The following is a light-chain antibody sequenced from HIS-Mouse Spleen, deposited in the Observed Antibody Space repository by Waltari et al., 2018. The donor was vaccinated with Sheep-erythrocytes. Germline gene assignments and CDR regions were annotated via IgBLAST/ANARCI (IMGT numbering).Light chain of an antibody. V-gene: IGLV2-23*01. J-gene: IGLJ3*02. Sequence: QSALTQPASVSGSPGQSITISCTGTSGDVGSYNLVSWYPQHQGKAPKLMIYEGSKRPSGVSNRFSGSKSGNTASLTISGLQAEDEADYYCCSYAGSSTPWVFGGGTKLTVL. CDR1: SGDVGSYNL. CDR3: CSYAGSSTPWV. CDR2: EGS.